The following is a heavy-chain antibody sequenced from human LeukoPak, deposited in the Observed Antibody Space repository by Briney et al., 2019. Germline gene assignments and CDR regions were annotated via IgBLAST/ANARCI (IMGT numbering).Heavy chain of an antibody. CDR2: INHSGST. D-gene: IGHD3-16*02. CDR3: ASRRYDYVWGSYRPIDY. CDR1: GGSFSGYY. Sequence: SETLSLTCAVYGGSFSGYYWSWIRQPPGKGLEWIGEINHSGSTNYNPSLKSRVTISVDTSKNQFSLKLSSVTAADTAVYYCASRRYDYVWGSYRPIDYWGQGTLVTVSS. V-gene: IGHV4-34*01. J-gene: IGHJ4*02.